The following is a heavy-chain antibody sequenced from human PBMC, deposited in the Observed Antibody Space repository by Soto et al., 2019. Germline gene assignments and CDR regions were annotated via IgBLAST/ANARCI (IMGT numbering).Heavy chain of an antibody. CDR3: AKEKDYGGNYYFDY. Sequence: VQLVESGGGVVQPGRSLRLSCAASGFTFSSYGMHWVRQAPGKGLEWVAVISYDGSYKYYADSVKGRFTISRDKSKNTLYLQMNSLRAEDTAVYYCAKEKDYGGNYYFDYWGQGTLVTVSS. V-gene: IGHV3-30*18. CDR1: GFTFSSYG. D-gene: IGHD4-17*01. J-gene: IGHJ4*02. CDR2: ISYDGSYK.